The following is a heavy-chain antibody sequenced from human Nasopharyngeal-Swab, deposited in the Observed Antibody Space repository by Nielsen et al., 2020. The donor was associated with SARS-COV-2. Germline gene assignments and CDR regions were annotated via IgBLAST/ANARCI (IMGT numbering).Heavy chain of an antibody. J-gene: IGHJ4*02. CDR2: IYSGGST. Sequence: GESLKISCAASGFTVSSNYMSWVRQAPGKGLEWVSVIYSGGSTYYADSVKGRFTISRDSSNNTLYLQMNSLRAEDTAVYYCARGPGGSTRVESWGQGTLVTVSS. CDR1: GFTVSSNY. D-gene: IGHD2-2*01. V-gene: IGHV3-53*01. CDR3: ARGPGGSTRVES.